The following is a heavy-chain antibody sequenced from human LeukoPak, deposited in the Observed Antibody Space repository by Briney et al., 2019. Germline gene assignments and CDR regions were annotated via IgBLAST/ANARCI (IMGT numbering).Heavy chain of an antibody. J-gene: IGHJ3*02. CDR2: VYYTGST. V-gene: IGHV4-61*01. CDR3: ASALEGGHDAFDI. D-gene: IGHD6-25*01. Sequence: MPSETLSLTCTVSGGSISSGSYYWSWIRQPPGKALEWIGYVYYTGSTNYNPSLKSRVTISVDTSENQFSLKLTSVTAADTAVYYCASALEGGHDAFDIWGQGTKVTVSS. CDR1: GGSISSGSYY.